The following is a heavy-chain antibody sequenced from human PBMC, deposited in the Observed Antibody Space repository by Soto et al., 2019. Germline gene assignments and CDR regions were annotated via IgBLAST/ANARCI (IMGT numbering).Heavy chain of an antibody. J-gene: IGHJ4*02. CDR2: ISWNSGSI. D-gene: IGHD6-13*01. V-gene: IGHV3-9*01. CDR1: GFTFDDYA. Sequence: EVQLVESGGGLVQPGRSLRLSCAASGFTFDDYAMHWVRQAPGKGLEWVSGISWNSGSIGYADSVKGRFTISRDKAKNALSLQMNSLRAEDTALYYCAKDARYSSSWTDYWGQGTLVTVSS. CDR3: AKDARYSSSWTDY.